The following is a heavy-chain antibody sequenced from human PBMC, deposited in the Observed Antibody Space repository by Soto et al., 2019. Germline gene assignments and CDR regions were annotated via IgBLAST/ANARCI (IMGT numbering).Heavy chain of an antibody. V-gene: IGHV1-46*01. CDR3: ARAGIAVAGRYYFDY. CDR1: GYTFTSYY. J-gene: IGHJ4*02. CDR2: INPSGGST. D-gene: IGHD6-19*01. Sequence: QVQLVQSGAEVKKPGASVKVSCKASGYTFTSYYMHWVRQAPGQGLEWMGIINPSGGSTSYAQKFQGRVTMTRDTSMSTVYMELSSLRSEDTAVYYCARAGIAVAGRYYFDYWGQGTLVTVSS.